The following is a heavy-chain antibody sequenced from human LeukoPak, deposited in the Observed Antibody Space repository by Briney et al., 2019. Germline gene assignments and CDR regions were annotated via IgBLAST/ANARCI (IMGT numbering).Heavy chain of an antibody. J-gene: IGHJ4*02. CDR3: ARGRSSGWRHYFDY. Sequence: SETLSLTCTVSGGSISSSDYYWGWIRQPPGKGLEWIGSIYYGGSTYYNPSLKSRVTISVDTSKNQFSLKLSSVTAADTAVYYCARGRSSGWRHYFDYWGQGTLVTVSS. CDR2: IYYGGST. CDR1: GGSISSSDYY. D-gene: IGHD6-19*01. V-gene: IGHV4-39*07.